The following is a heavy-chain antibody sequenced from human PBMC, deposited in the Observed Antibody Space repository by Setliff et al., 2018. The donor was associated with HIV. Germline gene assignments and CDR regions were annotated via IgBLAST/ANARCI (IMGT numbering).Heavy chain of an antibody. D-gene: IGHD2-8*02. CDR2: IKQDGSEK. J-gene: IGHJ1*01. CDR3: ARGPSSTHWSPGYFQH. Sequence: GVSLRLSCVASGFTFSSNWLSWVRQAPGKGLEWVANIKQDGSEKYYVDSVKGRFTISRDNAKNSLYLQVNNLRAEDTAVYYCARGPSSTHWSPGYFQHWGQGTPVTVSS. CDR1: GFTFSSNW. V-gene: IGHV3-7*03.